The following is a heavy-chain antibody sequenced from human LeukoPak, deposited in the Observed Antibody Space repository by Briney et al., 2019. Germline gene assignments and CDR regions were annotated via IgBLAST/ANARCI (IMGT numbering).Heavy chain of an antibody. V-gene: IGHV3-23*01. J-gene: IGHJ1*01. CDR3: AKQPPGGYYYESSGYYQYFQH. Sequence: GGSLRLSCAASGFTFSSYAINWVRQAPGKGLEWVSAISGGASNTYYADSVKGRFTISRDNSKNTLYLQMNSLRAEDTAVYYCAKQPPGGYYYESSGYYQYFQHWGQGTLVTVSS. CDR2: ISGGASNT. D-gene: IGHD3-22*01. CDR1: GFTFSSYA.